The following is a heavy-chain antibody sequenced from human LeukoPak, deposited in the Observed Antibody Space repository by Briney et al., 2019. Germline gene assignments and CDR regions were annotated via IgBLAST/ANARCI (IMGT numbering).Heavy chain of an antibody. CDR3: AKGEGVYYDSSGYYY. J-gene: IGHJ4*02. D-gene: IGHD3-22*01. CDR2: ISWDGGST. CDR1: GFTFDDYT. V-gene: IGHV3-43*01. Sequence: GRSLRLSCAASGFTFDDYTMHWVRQAPGKGLEWVSLISWDGGSTYYADSVKGRFTISRDNSKNSLYLQMNSLRTEDTALYYCAKGEGVYYDSSGYYYWGQGTLVAVSS.